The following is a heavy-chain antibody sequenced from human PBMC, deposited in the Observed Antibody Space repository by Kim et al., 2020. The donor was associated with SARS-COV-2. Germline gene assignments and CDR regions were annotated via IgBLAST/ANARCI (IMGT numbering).Heavy chain of an antibody. Sequence: SETLSLTCAVYGGSFSGYYWSWIRQPPGKGLEWIGEINHSGSTNYNPSLKSRVTISVDTSKNQFSLKLSSVTAADTAVYYCARGRPFEDAAAGPRAEYFQHWGQGTLVTVSS. V-gene: IGHV4-34*01. CDR1: GGSFSGYY. CDR2: INHSGST. J-gene: IGHJ1*01. D-gene: IGHD6-13*01. CDR3: ARGRPFEDAAAGPRAEYFQH.